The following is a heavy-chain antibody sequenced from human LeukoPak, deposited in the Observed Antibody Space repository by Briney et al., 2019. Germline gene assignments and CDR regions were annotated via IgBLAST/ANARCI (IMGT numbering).Heavy chain of an antibody. J-gene: IGHJ4*02. D-gene: IGHD3-16*01. CDR2: IYSGGST. Sequence: GGSLRLSCAASGFTFSSNYMSWVRQAPGKGLEWVSFIYSGGSTYYADSVKGRFTISRGNSNNTLYLQMNNLRAEDTAAYYCARRGRGNRSSFDYWGQGTLVTVSS. V-gene: IGHV3-66*02. CDR3: ARRGRGNRSSFDY. CDR1: GFTFSSNY.